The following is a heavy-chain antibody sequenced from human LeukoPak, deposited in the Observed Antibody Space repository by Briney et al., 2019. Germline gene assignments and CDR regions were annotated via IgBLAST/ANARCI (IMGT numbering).Heavy chain of an antibody. D-gene: IGHD3-22*01. CDR3: ARELYYYDSSGYWPGSFDI. CDR1: GFTFSSYW. CDR2: INEDGSEK. Sequence: PGGSLRLSCEASGFTFSSYWMSWVRQAPGKGLEWVANINEDGSEKYYVESVKGRFTISRDNAKNSLYLQMNSLRAEDTAVYYCARELYYYDSSGYWPGSFDIWGQGTMVTVSS. V-gene: IGHV3-7*01. J-gene: IGHJ3*02.